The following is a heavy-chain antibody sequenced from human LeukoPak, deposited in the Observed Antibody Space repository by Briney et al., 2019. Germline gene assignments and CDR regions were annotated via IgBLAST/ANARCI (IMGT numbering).Heavy chain of an antibody. D-gene: IGHD6-6*01. CDR3: AKDDSSSSWAGYFDS. Sequence: GALRPPCRASGFTFDDFTMDRVRQAPGKGLEWISLINWDGATTNYADSVKGRFTVSRDNSKDSLYLQMSSLRPEDTALYYCAKDDSSSSWAGYFDSWGQGTLVTVSS. CDR1: GFTFDDFT. CDR2: INWDGATT. V-gene: IGHV3-43D*03. J-gene: IGHJ4*02.